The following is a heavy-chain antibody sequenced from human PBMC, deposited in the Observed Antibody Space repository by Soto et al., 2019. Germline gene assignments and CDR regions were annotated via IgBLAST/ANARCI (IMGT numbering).Heavy chain of an antibody. V-gene: IGHV3-20*04. CDR3: ARHHASSGAYFDY. Sequence: EVQLVESGGGVVRPGGSLRLSCAASGYTFDDYAMSWVRQVPGKGLEWVSSIKWNGVSTSYAESVKGRFTISRDNAENSLYLQLNSLRAEDTALYYCARHHASSGAYFDYWGQGTLVTVSS. CDR1: GYTFDDYA. CDR2: IKWNGVST. J-gene: IGHJ4*02. D-gene: IGHD3-22*01.